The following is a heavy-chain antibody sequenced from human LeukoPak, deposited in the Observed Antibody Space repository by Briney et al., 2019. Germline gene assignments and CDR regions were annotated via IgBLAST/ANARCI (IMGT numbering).Heavy chain of an antibody. D-gene: IGHD5-18*01. CDR1: GFTFSIYG. CDR2: ISNSGIST. J-gene: IGHJ4*02. CDR3: AQYTAMAQSDY. Sequence: PGGSLRLSCVASGFTFSIYGMSWVRQAPGKGLEWVSAISNSGISTYSADSVKGRFTISRGNSKNALYLQMNSLRTEDTAVYYCAQYTAMAQSDYWGQGTLVTVSS. V-gene: IGHV3-23*01.